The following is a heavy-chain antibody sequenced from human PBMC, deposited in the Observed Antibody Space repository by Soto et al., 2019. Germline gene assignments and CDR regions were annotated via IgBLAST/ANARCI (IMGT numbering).Heavy chain of an antibody. CDR1: GFTFSDYY. CDR2: ISTSGSTM. D-gene: IGHD2-2*01. Sequence: QVLLVESGGVLVKPGGSLRLSCAASGFTFSDYYMSWIRQAPGKGLEWVSYISTSGSTMYYADSVKGRFTISRDNAKNSLSLQMNSLRAEDTAVYYCARDMRNSWPFDYWGQGTLVTVSS. J-gene: IGHJ4*02. CDR3: ARDMRNSWPFDY. V-gene: IGHV3-11*01.